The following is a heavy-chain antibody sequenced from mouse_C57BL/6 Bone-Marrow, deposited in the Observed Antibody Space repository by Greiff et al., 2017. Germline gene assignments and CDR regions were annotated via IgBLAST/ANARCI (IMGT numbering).Heavy chain of an antibody. J-gene: IGHJ2*01. Sequence: EVQLQQSGAELVRPGASVKLSCTASGFNIKDYYMHWVKQRPEQGLEWLGRIDPEDGDTEYAPKFQGKATMTADTSSNTAYLQLSSLTSEDTAVYYCTTRWLLRVYYFDYWGQGTTLTVSS. CDR2: IDPEDGDT. D-gene: IGHD2-3*01. CDR3: TTRWLLRVYYFDY. V-gene: IGHV14-1*01. CDR1: GFNIKDYY.